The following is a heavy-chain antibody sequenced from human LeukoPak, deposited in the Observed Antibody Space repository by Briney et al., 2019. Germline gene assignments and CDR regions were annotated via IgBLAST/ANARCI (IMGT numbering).Heavy chain of an antibody. CDR2: ISAYNGNT. V-gene: IGHV1-18*01. CDR1: GYTFTSYG. J-gene: IGHJ6*03. D-gene: IGHD1-26*01. Sequence: ASVRVSCKASGYTFTSYGISRVRQAPGQGLEWMGWISAYNGNTNYAQKLQGRVTMTTDTSTSTVYMELRSLRSDDTAVYYCARDGVVVGYYYMDVWGKGTTVTVSS. CDR3: ARDGVVVGYYYMDV.